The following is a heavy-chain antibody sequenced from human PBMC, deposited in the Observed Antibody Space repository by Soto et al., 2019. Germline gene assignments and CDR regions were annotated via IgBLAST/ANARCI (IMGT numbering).Heavy chain of an antibody. CDR2: VYHTGDT. J-gene: IGHJ5*02. D-gene: IGHD2-21*02. V-gene: IGHV4-4*02. CDR3: AREIVTAGGNNYFDP. CDR1: GGTFASSHW. Sequence: SESLSLTCGVPGGTFASSHWWSWVRQSPGGGLEWIGNVYHTGDTNLNPSLQSRVTISVDKSNNQFSLRLNSLTAADTAVYFCAREIVTAGGNNYFDPWGPGTLVTVSS.